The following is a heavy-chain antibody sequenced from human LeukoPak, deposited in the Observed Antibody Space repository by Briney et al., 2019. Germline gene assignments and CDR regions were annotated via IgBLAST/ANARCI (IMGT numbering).Heavy chain of an antibody. J-gene: IGHJ6*02. D-gene: IGHD5-12*01. V-gene: IGHV1-2*02. CDR1: GYTFTRYY. CDR3: ARENSGYRHLTYGMDV. Sequence: ASVKVSCKASGYTFTRYYMHWVRQAPGQGLEWMGWINPNSGGTNYEQMFQGRGTRTRDTSISTAYMELGRLRSDDTAVYYCARENSGYRHLTYGMDVWGQGATVTVSS. CDR2: INPNSGGT.